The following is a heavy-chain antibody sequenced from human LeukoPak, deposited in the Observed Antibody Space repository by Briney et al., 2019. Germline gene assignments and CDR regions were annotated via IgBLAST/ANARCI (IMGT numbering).Heavy chain of an antibody. CDR1: GGSISSYY. CDR2: IYYSGST. V-gene: IGHV4-59*01. J-gene: IGHJ5*02. CDR3: ARDRRFNP. Sequence: SETLSLTCTVSGGSISSYYWSWIRQPPGKGLEWIGYIYYSGSTNYNPSLKSRVTISVDTSKNQFSLKLSSVTAADTAVYYCARDRRFNPWGQGTLVTVSS.